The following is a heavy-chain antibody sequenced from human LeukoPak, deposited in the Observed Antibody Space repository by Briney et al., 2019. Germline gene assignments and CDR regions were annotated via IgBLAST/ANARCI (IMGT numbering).Heavy chain of an antibody. D-gene: IGHD3-22*01. CDR2: INPNSGGT. CDR3: ARWMYYYDSSGYLVGYYFDY. CDR1: GYTFTSYA. Sequence: ASVKVSCKASGYTFTSYAMNWVRQAPGQGLEWMGWINPNSGGTNYAQKFQGRVTMTRDTSISTAYMELSRLRSDDTAVYYCARWMYYYDSSGYLVGYYFDYWGQGTLVTVSS. V-gene: IGHV1-2*02. J-gene: IGHJ4*02.